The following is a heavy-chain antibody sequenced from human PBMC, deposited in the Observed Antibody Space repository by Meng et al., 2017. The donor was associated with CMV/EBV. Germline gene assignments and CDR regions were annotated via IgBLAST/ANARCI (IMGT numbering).Heavy chain of an antibody. J-gene: IGHJ4*02. Sequence: SVKVSCKASGYTFTSYAISWVRQAPGQGLEWMGGIIPIFGTANYAQKFQGRVTITTDESTSTAYMELSSLRSEDTAVYYCARGMGLDWNDAYFDYWGQGTLVTVSS. CDR2: IIPIFGTA. CDR1: GYTFTSYA. CDR3: ARGMGLDWNDAYFDY. V-gene: IGHV1-69*05. D-gene: IGHD1-1*01.